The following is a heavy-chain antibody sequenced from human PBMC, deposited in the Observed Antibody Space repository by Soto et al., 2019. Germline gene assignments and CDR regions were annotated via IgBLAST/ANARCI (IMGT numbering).Heavy chain of an antibody. CDR2: IYYSGST. Sequence: PSETLSLTCTFSGCSISSYYWSRIRQPPGKGLEWIGYIYYSGSTNYNPSLKSRVTISVDTSKNQFSLKLSSVTAADTAVYYCARHRDIVAIPARTDFDYWGQGTLVTVSS. V-gene: IGHV4-59*08. D-gene: IGHD5-12*01. J-gene: IGHJ4*02. CDR3: ARHRDIVAIPARTDFDY. CDR1: GCSISSYY.